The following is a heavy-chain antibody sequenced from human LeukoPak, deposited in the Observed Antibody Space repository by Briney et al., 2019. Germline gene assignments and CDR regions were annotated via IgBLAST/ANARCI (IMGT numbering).Heavy chain of an antibody. CDR3: ASHWGFGSGTYDY. V-gene: IGHV4-59*01. D-gene: IGHD6-19*01. Sequence: LRLSCAASGFTFSGYAMHWVRQAPGKGLEWIGSIYYSGSTNYNPSLKSRVTISADTSKNQLSVKLSSVTAAGTAVYYCASHWGFGSGTYDYWGQGILVTVPS. CDR2: IYYSGST. J-gene: IGHJ4*02. CDR1: GFTFSGYA.